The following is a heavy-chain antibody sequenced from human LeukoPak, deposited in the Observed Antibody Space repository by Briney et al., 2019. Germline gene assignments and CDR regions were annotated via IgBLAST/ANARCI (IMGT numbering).Heavy chain of an antibody. V-gene: IGHV5-51*01. CDR2: IYPGDSDT. CDR3: ARQEGNYYGSGSYWYMDV. CDR1: GYSFNTYW. J-gene: IGHJ6*03. D-gene: IGHD3-10*01. Sequence: GESLKISCKGSGYSFNTYWIGWVRQMPGKGLEWMGIIYPGDSDTKYRPSFQGQVTISADKSISTAYLQWSSLKASDTAMYYCARQEGNYYGSGSYWYMDVWGKGTTVTISS.